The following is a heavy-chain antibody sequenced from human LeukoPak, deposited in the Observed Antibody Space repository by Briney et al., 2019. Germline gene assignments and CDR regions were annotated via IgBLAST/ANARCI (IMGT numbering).Heavy chain of an antibody. D-gene: IGHD2-21*02. V-gene: IGHV4-38-2*02. Sequence: PSETLSLTCTVSGYSISSGYYWGWIRQPPGKGLEWIGSIYHSGSTYYNPSLKSRVTISVDTSKNQFSLKLSSVTAADTAVYYCARHIVVVTAIYFDYWGQGTLVTVSS. CDR3: ARHIVVVTAIYFDY. CDR2: IYHSGST. CDR1: GYSISSGYY. J-gene: IGHJ4*02.